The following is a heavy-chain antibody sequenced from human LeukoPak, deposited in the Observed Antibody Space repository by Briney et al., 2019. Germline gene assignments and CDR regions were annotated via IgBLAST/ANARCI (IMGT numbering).Heavy chain of an antibody. Sequence: PPETLSLTXTVSGGSISSYYWSWIRQPPGKGLEWIGYIYYSGSTNYNPSLKSRVTISVDTSKNQFSLKLSSVTAADTAVYYCARSIAARRHYYYYYMDVWGKGTTVTVSS. CDR2: IYYSGST. V-gene: IGHV4-59*01. D-gene: IGHD6-6*01. J-gene: IGHJ6*03. CDR3: ARSIAARRHYYYYYMDV. CDR1: GGSISSYY.